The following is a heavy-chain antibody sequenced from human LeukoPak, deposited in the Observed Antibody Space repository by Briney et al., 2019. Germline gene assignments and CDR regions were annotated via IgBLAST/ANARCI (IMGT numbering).Heavy chain of an antibody. V-gene: IGHV4-59*01. CDR2: IYYSGST. Sequence: SETLSLTCTVSGGSISSYYWSWIRQPPGKGLEWIGYIYYSGSTNYNPSLKSRVTISVDTSKNQFSLKLSSVTAADTAVYYCARVGYDSSGYNRYDYRGQGTLVTVSS. CDR3: ARVGYDSSGYNRYDY. D-gene: IGHD3-22*01. CDR1: GGSISSYY. J-gene: IGHJ4*02.